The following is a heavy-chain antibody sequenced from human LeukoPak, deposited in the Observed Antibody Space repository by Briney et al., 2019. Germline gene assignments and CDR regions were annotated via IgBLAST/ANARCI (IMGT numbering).Heavy chain of an antibody. Sequence: GASVKVSCKASGYAFTGYYMHWVRQAPGRGLEWMGWINPNSGGTNYAQKFQGRVTMTRDTSISTAYMELSRLRSDDTAVYYCARGLEVYDILTGSITYYFDYWGQGTLVTVSS. V-gene: IGHV1-2*02. CDR1: GYAFTGYY. J-gene: IGHJ4*02. D-gene: IGHD3-9*01. CDR2: INPNSGGT. CDR3: ARGLEVYDILTGSITYYFDY.